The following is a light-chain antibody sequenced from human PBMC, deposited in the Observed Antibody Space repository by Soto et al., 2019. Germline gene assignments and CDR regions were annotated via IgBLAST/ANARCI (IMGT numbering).Light chain of an antibody. Sequence: DIVMTQSPDSLAVSLGERATINCKSSQSLLFKSTNKIQLAWYQQHPGQPPRLLIYGISTRATGIPARFSGSGSGTEFSLTISSLQSEDFAVYYCQQYSKWPITFGQGTRLEIK. CDR2: GIS. CDR1: QSLLFKSTNKIQ. J-gene: IGKJ5*01. CDR3: QQYSKWPIT. V-gene: IGKV4-1*01.